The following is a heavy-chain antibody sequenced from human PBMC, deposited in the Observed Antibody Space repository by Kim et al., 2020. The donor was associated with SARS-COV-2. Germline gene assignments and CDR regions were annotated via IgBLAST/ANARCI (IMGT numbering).Heavy chain of an antibody. CDR2: GT. CDR3: ASLYSSGSHY. D-gene: IGHD6-19*01. J-gene: IGHJ4*02. V-gene: IGHV1-2*02. Sequence: GTNYAQKFQGRVTMTRDTSISTAYMELSRLRSDDTAVYYCASLYSSGSHYWGQGTLVTVSS.